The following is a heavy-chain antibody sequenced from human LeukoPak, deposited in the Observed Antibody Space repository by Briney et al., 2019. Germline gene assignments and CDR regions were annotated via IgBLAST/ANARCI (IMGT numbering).Heavy chain of an antibody. V-gene: IGHV3-23*01. CDR1: EFTFRSFA. CDR3: ARLLLWFGESYSMDV. D-gene: IGHD3-10*01. CDR2: ITSSGDNT. Sequence: GGSLRLSCGASEFTFRSFAMSWVRQAPGKGLEWVSTITSSGDNTYYTDSVKGRFTISRDNSDNTLFLQMNSLRAEDTAVYYCARLLLWFGESYSMDVWGQGTTVTVSS. J-gene: IGHJ6*02.